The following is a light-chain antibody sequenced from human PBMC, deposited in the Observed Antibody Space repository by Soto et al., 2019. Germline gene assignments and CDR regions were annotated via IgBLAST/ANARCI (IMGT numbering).Light chain of an antibody. CDR3: QQTLSTLSWT. Sequence: DIQMTQSPSSLSASVGDRVVITCRASQTINHYLNWYQQKPGKPPNLLIYAASTLQSGVPSRFSGSGSGADFTLTISSLQPEDFAVYYCQQTLSTLSWTFGHGTKVEIK. V-gene: IGKV1-39*01. CDR1: QTINHY. CDR2: AAS. J-gene: IGKJ1*01.